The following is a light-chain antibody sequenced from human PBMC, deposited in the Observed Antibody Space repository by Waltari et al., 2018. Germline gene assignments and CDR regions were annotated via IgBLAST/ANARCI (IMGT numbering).Light chain of an antibody. CDR1: NPNLGAGHD. J-gene: IGLJ2*01. CDR3: QSYDTSLSGSRV. Sequence: QSVLTPPPPLPGAPAQRVTIPRTGSNPNLGAGHDVQRYQQLPGPAPKRLLSANTNRPSGVPDRFSGSKSGTSASLAITGLQAEDEADYYCQSYDTSLSGSRVFGGGTKLTVL. CDR2: ANT. V-gene: IGLV1-40*01.